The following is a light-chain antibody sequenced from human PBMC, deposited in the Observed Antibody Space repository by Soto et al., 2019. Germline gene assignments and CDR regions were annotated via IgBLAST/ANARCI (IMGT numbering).Light chain of an antibody. V-gene: IGLV1-40*01. CDR3: QSFDINVLELI. Sequence: QSVLTQPPSVSGAPGQRVTISCTGSNSNIGAGFGVQWYQQFPRTAPRLLIYSNTNRPSGVPDRFSASKSGTSASLAITGLRAEDEADYYCQSFDINVLELIFGVGTKRTVL. J-gene: IGLJ2*01. CDR2: SNT. CDR1: NSNIGAGFG.